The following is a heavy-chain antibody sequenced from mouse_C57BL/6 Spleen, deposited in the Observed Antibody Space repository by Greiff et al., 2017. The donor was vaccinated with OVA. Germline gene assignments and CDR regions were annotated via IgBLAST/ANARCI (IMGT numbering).Heavy chain of an antibody. D-gene: IGHD1-1*01. V-gene: IGHV1-4*01. CDR3: ARDGSSSPWFAY. Sequence: QVQLQQSGAELARPGASVKMSYKASGYTFTSYTMHWVKQRPGQGLEWIGYINPSSGYTKYNQKFKNKATLTADKSSSTAYMQLSSLTSEDSAVYYCARDGSSSPWFAYWGQGTLVTVSA. J-gene: IGHJ3*01. CDR2: INPSSGYT. CDR1: GYTFTSYT.